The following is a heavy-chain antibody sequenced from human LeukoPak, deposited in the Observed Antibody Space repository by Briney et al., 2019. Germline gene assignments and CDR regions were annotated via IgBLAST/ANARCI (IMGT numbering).Heavy chain of an antibody. Sequence: ASVKVSCKASGYTFTSYYMHWVRQAPGQGLEWMGIINPSGGSTSYAQKFQGRVTMTRDTSTSTVYMELSSLRSEDTAVYYCARQCSSTSCYPTSYYYGMDVWGQGTTVTVSS. D-gene: IGHD2-2*01. CDR3: ARQCSSTSCYPTSYYYGMDV. CDR1: GYTFTSYY. V-gene: IGHV1-46*01. CDR2: INPSGGST. J-gene: IGHJ6*02.